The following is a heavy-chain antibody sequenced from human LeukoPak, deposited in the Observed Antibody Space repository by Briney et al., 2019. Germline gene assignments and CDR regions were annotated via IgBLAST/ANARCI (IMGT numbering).Heavy chain of an antibody. J-gene: IGHJ4*02. CDR2: IYYSGST. D-gene: IGHD3-22*01. CDR3: ARIDSSGYYQLDY. CDR1: GGSISSYY. Sequence: PSETLSLTCTVSGGSISSYYWSWIRQPAGKGLEWIGYIYYSGSTNYNPSLKSRVTISVDTSKNQFSLKLSSVTAADTAVYYCARIDSSGYYQLDYWGQGTLVTVSS. V-gene: IGHV4-59*01.